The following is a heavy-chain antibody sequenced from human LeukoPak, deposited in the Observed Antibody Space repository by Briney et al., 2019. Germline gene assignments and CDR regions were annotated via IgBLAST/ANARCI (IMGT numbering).Heavy chain of an antibody. CDR1: GITFDGFA. J-gene: IGHJ6*02. CDR3: AKDRTVDYYYYGMDV. V-gene: IGHV3-9*01. CDR2: ITWNSGST. D-gene: IGHD4-17*01. Sequence: SLRLSCAASGITFDGFAMHWVRQAPGKGLEWVSGITWNSGSTDYADSVKGRFTISRDNAKNSLYLQMNSLRAEDTALYYCAKDRTVDYYYYGMDVWGQGTTVTVSS.